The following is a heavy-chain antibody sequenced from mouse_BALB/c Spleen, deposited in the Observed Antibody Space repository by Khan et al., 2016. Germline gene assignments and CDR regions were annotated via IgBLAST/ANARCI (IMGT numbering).Heavy chain of an antibody. CDR1: GFNIKDTY. CDR2: IDPANGNT. CDR3: AGWGWYFDV. Sequence: VQLKQSGAELVKPGASVKLSCTASGFNIKDTYMHWVKQRPEQGLEWIGRIDPANGNTKYDPKFQGKATITADTSSNTAYLQLSSLTSEDTAVYYCAGWGWYFDVWGAGTTVTVSS. V-gene: IGHV14-3*02. J-gene: IGHJ1*01.